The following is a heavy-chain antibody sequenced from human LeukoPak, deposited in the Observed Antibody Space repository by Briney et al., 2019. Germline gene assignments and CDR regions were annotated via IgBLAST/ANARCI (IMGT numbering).Heavy chain of an antibody. CDR3: ARVPLRFLSWFDP. CDR2: INHSGST. D-gene: IGHD3-3*01. CDR1: GGSFSGYY. Sequence: PSETLSLTCAVYGGSFSGYYWSWIRQPPGKGLEWIGEINHSGSTNYNPSLKSRVTISVDTSKNQFSLKLSSLTAADTAVYYCARVPLRFLSWFDPWGQGTLVTVSS. V-gene: IGHV4-34*01. J-gene: IGHJ5*02.